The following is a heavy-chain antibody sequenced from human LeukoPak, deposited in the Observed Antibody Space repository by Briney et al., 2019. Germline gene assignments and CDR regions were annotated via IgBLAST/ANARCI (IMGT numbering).Heavy chain of an antibody. Sequence: GSLRLSCTASGFTFGDYAMNWVRQAPGKGLEWVGFIRSETYGGTTEYAASVKGRFTISRDDSKSIAYLQMNSLKTEDTAVYCCTRDGITATRFFDYWGQGTLVTVSS. CDR1: GFTFGDYA. CDR2: IRSETYGGTT. D-gene: IGHD1-20*01. J-gene: IGHJ4*02. CDR3: TRDGITATRFFDY. V-gene: IGHV3-49*04.